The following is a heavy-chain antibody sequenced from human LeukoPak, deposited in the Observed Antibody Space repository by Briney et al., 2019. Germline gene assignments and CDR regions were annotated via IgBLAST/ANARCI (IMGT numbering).Heavy chain of an antibody. V-gene: IGHV4-39*06. D-gene: IGHD3-16*01. J-gene: IGHJ3*02. CDR3: ARDYATLNAFDI. Sequence: PSETLSLTCTVSGGSFRNTNYYWGWIRQPPGKGLEWIGSIYYSGSTYYSASLKSRVTISVDTSKNQFALKLSSVTAADTAVYYCARDYATLNAFDIWGQGTMVTVSS. CDR2: IYYSGST. CDR1: GGSFRNTNYY.